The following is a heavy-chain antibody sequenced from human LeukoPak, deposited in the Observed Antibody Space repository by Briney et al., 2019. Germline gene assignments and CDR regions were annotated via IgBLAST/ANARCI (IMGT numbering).Heavy chain of an antibody. CDR2: IYYSGST. V-gene: IGHV4-30-4*01. J-gene: IGHJ5*02. CDR1: GGSIRSYH. D-gene: IGHD5-18*01. Sequence: SETLSLTCTVSGGSIRSYHWSWIRQPPGKGLEWIGYIYYSGSTYYNPSLKSRVTISVDTSKNQFSLKLSSVTAADTAVYYCARSLSRGYSYGPVNWFDPWGQGTLVTVSS. CDR3: ARSLSRGYSYGPVNWFDP.